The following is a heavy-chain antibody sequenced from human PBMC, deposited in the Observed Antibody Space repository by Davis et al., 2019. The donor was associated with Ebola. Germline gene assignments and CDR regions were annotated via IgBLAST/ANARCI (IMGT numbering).Heavy chain of an antibody. CDR3: ASLRRTITGMDDGFEI. J-gene: IGHJ3*02. D-gene: IGHD2-8*02. V-gene: IGHV5-51*01. CDR2: MYPRDSDT. CDR1: GYNFPGYW. Sequence: ESLNPPCKCSGYNFPGYWIGCVRQMPAKGLERMGLMYPRDSDTRYSPSFQGQVTFSADKSIKTAFLQWSSLKASDTAMYYCASLRRTITGMDDGFEIWGQGSMVTVSS.